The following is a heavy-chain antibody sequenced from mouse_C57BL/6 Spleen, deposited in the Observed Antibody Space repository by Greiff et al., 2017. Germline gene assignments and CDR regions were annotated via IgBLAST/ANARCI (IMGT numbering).Heavy chain of an antibody. Sequence: QVQLQQSGAELVRPGSSVKLSCKASGYSFTSYWMHWVKQRPIQGLEWIGNIDPSDSETHYNQKFKDKATLTVDKSSSTAYMQLRSLTSEDSAVYYCASVYYGSSWFAYWGQGTLVTVSA. V-gene: IGHV1-52*01. CDR2: IDPSDSET. CDR1: GYSFTSYW. CDR3: ASVYYGSSWFAY. D-gene: IGHD2-1*01. J-gene: IGHJ3*01.